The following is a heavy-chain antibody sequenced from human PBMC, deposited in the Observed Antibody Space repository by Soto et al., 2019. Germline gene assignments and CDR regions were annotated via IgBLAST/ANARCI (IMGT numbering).Heavy chain of an antibody. CDR3: AKGAGDRLSLGMDV. J-gene: IGHJ6*02. CDR2: ISYDGSNT. Sequence: QVQLVESGGGVVQPGWSLRLSCAASGFSISDYGMEWVRQAPGKGLEWVALISYDGSNTYYADSVKCRFTISRENSKDTLFLQMTGLRREDTAVYYCAKGAGDRLSLGMDVWGQGTTVTVSS. CDR1: GFSISDYG. V-gene: IGHV3-30*18. D-gene: IGHD1-26*01.